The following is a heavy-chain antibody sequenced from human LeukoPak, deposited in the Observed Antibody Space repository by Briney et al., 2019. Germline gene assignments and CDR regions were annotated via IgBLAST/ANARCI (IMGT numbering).Heavy chain of an antibody. V-gene: IGHV4-4*07. CDR2: IYTSGSA. CDR3: TRASPLSSPASHFEL. CDR1: GGSISGYY. J-gene: IGHJ2*01. Sequence: TPSETLSLTCTVSGGSISGYYWRWIRQPAGKGLEWIGRIYTSGSANYNTSLKSRVTMSVDTSKNQFSLRLNSVTAAHTAMYYCTRASPLSSPASHFELWGRGTLVTVSS. D-gene: IGHD5/OR15-5a*01.